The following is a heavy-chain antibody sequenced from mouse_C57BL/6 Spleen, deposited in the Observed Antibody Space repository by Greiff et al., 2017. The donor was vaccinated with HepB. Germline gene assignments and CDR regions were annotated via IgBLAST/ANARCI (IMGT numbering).Heavy chain of an antibody. J-gene: IGHJ2*01. CDR2: IDPSDSYT. Sequence: VPLQQPGAELVMPGASVKLSCTASGYTFTSYWMHWVKQRPGQGLEWIGEIDPSDSYTNYNQKFKGKSTLTVDKSSSTAYMQLSSLTSEDSAVYYCARYWDDYFDYWGQGTTLTVSS. D-gene: IGHD4-1*01. V-gene: IGHV1-69*01. CDR3: ARYWDDYFDY. CDR1: GYTFTSYW.